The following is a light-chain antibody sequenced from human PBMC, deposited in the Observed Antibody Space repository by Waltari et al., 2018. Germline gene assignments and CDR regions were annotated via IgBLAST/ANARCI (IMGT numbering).Light chain of an antibody. J-gene: IGKJ4*01. V-gene: IGKV1-9*01. CDR2: GAS. CDR3: QQLDKYPLT. Sequence: IQLTQSPSSLSASVGDNVTITCRASEGISTYLAWYQQQTGKAPKLLIYGASTLQSGVPSRFSGSGSGTDFTLTISSLQPGDFATYYCQQLDKYPLTFGGGTKVEIK. CDR1: EGISTY.